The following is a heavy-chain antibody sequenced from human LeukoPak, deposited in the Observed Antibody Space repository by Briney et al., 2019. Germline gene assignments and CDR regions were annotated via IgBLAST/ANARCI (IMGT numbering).Heavy chain of an antibody. V-gene: IGHV3-30*18. D-gene: IGHD2-2*01. CDR3: AKDQGNQLLSVAGY. CDR1: GFTFSSYG. J-gene: IGHJ4*02. Sequence: GGSLRLSCAASGFTFSSYGMHWVRQAPGKGLEWVAVISYDGSNKYYADSVKGRFTISRDNSKNTLYLQMNSLRAEDTAVYYCAKDQGNQLLSVAGYWGQGTLVTVSS. CDR2: ISYDGSNK.